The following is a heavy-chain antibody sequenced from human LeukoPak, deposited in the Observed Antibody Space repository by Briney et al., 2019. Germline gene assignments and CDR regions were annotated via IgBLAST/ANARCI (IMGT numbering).Heavy chain of an antibody. CDR2: ISAYNGNT. Sequence: GASVKVSCKASGYTFTSYGISWVRQAPGQGLERMGWISAYNGNTNYAQKLQGRVTMTTDTSTSTAYMELRSLRSDDTAVYYCARDLFDLGYCSSTSCYTPFDYWGQGTLVTVSS. V-gene: IGHV1-18*01. J-gene: IGHJ4*02. CDR1: GYTFTSYG. CDR3: ARDLFDLGYCSSTSCYTPFDY. D-gene: IGHD2-2*02.